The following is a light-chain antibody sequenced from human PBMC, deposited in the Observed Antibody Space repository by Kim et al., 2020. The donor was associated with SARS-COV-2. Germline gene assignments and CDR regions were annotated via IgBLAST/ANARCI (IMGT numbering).Light chain of an antibody. CDR1: NIGSKS. J-gene: IGLJ2*01. Sequence: SYELTQPPSVSVAPGKTARITCGGNNIGSKSVHWYQHKPGQAPVLVIYYDSDRPSGIPERFSGSNSGNTATLTISRVEAGDEADYYCQVWDSGVVFG. CDR2: YDS. CDR3: QVWDSGVV. V-gene: IGLV3-21*04.